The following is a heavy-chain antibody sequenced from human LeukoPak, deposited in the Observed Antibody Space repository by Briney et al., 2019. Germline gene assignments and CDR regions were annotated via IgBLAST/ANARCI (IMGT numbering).Heavy chain of an antibody. Sequence: GGTLRLSCAVSGFTFTSFGMHWVRQAPGRVLERGAFIHYDGTKTFYADSVNDRFTISRDISKNKLYLQMNSLRAEDTAVYYCAKDPPITGTGFDYWGQGTLVTVSS. CDR1: GFTFTSFG. D-gene: IGHD1-7*01. CDR2: IHYDGTKT. V-gene: IGHV3-30*02. CDR3: AKDPPITGTGFDY. J-gene: IGHJ4*02.